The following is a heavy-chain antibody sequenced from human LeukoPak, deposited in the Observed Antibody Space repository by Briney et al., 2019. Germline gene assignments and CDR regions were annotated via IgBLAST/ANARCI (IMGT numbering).Heavy chain of an antibody. CDR1: GFTFSSYG. J-gene: IGHJ4*02. Sequence: GGSLRLSCAASGFTFSSYGMHWVRQAPGKGLEWVAFIRYDGSNKYYADSVKGRFTISRDNSKNTLYLQMNSLRAEDTAVYYCARDPLSSSSFDLWGQGTLVTVSS. V-gene: IGHV3-30*02. CDR2: IRYDGSNK. CDR3: ARDPLSSSSFDL. D-gene: IGHD6-13*01.